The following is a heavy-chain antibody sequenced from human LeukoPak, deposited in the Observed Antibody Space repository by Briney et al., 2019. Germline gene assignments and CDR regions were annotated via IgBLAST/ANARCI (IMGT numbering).Heavy chain of an antibody. CDR1: GGSISSGGYY. CDR2: IYYSGSS. V-gene: IGHV4-39*07. D-gene: IGHD5-12*01. Sequence: SQTLSLTCTVSGGSISSGGYYWSWIRQPPGKGLEWIGSIYYSGSSYYNPSLKSRGTISVDTSRNQFSLKLNSVTAADTAAYYCAREVATIISAYRHFDYWGQGTLVTVSS. CDR3: AREVATIISAYRHFDY. J-gene: IGHJ4*02.